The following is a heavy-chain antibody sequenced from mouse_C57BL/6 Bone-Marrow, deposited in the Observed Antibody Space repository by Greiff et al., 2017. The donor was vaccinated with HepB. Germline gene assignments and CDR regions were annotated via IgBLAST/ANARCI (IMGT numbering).Heavy chain of an antibody. CDR3: ARSYDYPFAY. V-gene: IGHV1-64*01. J-gene: IGHJ3*01. CDR2: IHPNSGST. CDR1: GYTFTSYW. Sequence: QVHVKQPGAELVKPGASVKLSCKASGYTFTSYWMHWVKQRPGQGLEWIGMIHPNSGSTNYNEKFKSKATLTVDKSSSTAYMQLSSLTSEDSAVYYCARSYDYPFAYWGQGTLVTVSA. D-gene: IGHD2-4*01.